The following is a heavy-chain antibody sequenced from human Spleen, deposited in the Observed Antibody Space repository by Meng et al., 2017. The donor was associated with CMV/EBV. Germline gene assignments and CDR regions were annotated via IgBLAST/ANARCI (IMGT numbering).Heavy chain of an antibody. CDR2: NWKKGSKK. V-gene: IGHV3-33*08. J-gene: IGHJ5*01. Sequence: SEVNLSNCGRPWASQAPGKGRGGLAVNWKKGSKKCFADSVKGRFTISRDNSKNTVFLQKHSLRAEDTAVYYCAKVGDMWSPIYSFDSWGQGTLVTVSS. CDR1: EVNLSNCG. D-gene: IGHD2-15*01. CDR3: AKVGDMWSPIYSFDS.